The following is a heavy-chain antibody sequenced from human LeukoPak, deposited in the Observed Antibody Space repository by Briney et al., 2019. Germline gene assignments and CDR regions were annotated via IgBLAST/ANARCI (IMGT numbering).Heavy chain of an antibody. CDR2: INHSGST. J-gene: IGHJ5*02. D-gene: IGHD5-18*01. CDR3: ARQKDTAMITNWFDP. Sequence: PSETLSLTCAVYGGSFSGYYWSWIRQPPGKGPEWIGEINHSGSTNYNPSLKSRVTISVDTSKNQFSLKLSSVTAADTAVYYCARQKDTAMITNWFDPWGQGTLVTVSS. CDR1: GGSFSGYY. V-gene: IGHV4-34*01.